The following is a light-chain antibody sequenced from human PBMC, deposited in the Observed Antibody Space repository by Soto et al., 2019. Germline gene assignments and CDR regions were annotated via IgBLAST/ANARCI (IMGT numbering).Light chain of an antibody. CDR3: QQYNNWPRT. Sequence: EIVMTQSPATLYVSPGERATLSCKASQSVSNNLAWYQQKPGQATRLLIYGASTRATGIPARFSGSESGTEFTLTISSLQSEDFALYYCQQYNNWPRTFGQGTKVDIK. CDR2: GAS. V-gene: IGKV3-15*01. J-gene: IGKJ1*01. CDR1: QSVSNN.